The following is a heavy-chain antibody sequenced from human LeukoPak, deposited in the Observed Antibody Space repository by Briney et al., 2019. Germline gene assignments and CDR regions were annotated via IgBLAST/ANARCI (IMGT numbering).Heavy chain of an antibody. D-gene: IGHD6-13*01. CDR1: GGSFSGYY. CDR2: INHSGST. V-gene: IGHV4-34*01. CDR3: ARDLGIAAAGTYYYYYYMDV. J-gene: IGHJ6*03. Sequence: SETLSLTCAVYGGSFSGYYWSWIRQPPGKGLEWIGEINHSGSTNYNPSLKSRVTISVDTSKNQFSLKLSSVTAADTAVYYCARDLGIAAAGTYYYYYYMDVWGKGTTVTVSS.